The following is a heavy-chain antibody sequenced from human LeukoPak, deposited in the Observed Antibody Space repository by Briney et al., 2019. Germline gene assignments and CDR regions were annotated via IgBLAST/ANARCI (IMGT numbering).Heavy chain of an antibody. CDR1: GYTFTSYD. V-gene: IGHV1-8*01. J-gene: IGHJ5*02. D-gene: IGHD2-8*01. Sequence: ASVKVSCKASGYTFTSYDINWVRQATGQGLEWMGWMNPNSGNTGYAQKFQGRVTMTTDTSTSTAYMELRSLRSDDTAVYYCARAFTKPRDWFDPWGQGTLVTVSS. CDR3: ARAFTKPRDWFDP. CDR2: MNPNSGNT.